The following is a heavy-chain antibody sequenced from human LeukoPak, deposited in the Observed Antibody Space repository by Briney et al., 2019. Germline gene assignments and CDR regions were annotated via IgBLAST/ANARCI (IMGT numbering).Heavy chain of an antibody. CDR3: ARGITIFGVVPVGY. Sequence: ASVNVSCKASGYTFTSYGISWVRQAPGQGLEWMGWISAYNGNTNYVQKLQGRVTMTTDTATSTAYMELRSLRSDDTAVYYCARGITIFGVVPVGYWGQGTLVTVSS. CDR1: GYTFTSYG. J-gene: IGHJ4*02. D-gene: IGHD3-3*01. V-gene: IGHV1-18*01. CDR2: ISAYNGNT.